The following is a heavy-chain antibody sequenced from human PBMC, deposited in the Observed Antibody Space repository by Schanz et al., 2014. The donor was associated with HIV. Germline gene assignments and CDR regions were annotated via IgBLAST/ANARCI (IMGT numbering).Heavy chain of an antibody. CDR2: IWYDGTNK. D-gene: IGHD3-16*01. CDR3: ARVWADYGMDV. CDR1: GFTFSSYG. V-gene: IGHV3-33*08. Sequence: QVQLVESGGGVVQPGRSLRLSCAASGFTFSSYGMHWVRQAPGKGLEWVAVIWYDGTNKYYAASVKGRFTISRDNSKNTLNLEMNSLRAEDTALYYCARVWADYGMDVWGQGTTVTVSS. J-gene: IGHJ6*02.